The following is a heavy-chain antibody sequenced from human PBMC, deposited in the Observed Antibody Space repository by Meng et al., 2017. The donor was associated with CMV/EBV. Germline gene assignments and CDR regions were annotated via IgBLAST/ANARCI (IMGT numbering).Heavy chain of an antibody. Sequence: GGSLRLSCAASGFTFSSYGMHWVRQAPGKGLEWVAFIRYDGSNKYYADSVKGRFTISRDNSKNTLYLQMNSLRAEDTAVYYCAKDDSQLLYRDPYYYYGMDVWGQGTTVTVSS. D-gene: IGHD2-2*02. CDR3: AKDDSQLLYRDPYYYYGMDV. CDR2: IRYDGSNK. V-gene: IGHV3-30*02. CDR1: GFTFSSYG. J-gene: IGHJ6*02.